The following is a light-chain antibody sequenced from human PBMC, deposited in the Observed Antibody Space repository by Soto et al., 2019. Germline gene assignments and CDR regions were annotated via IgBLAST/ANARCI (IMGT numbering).Light chain of an antibody. CDR1: SSNIGAGFD. Sequence: QSVLTQPPSVSGAPGQRVAISCTGTSSNIGAGFDVHWYQQLPGTAPKLLIYGNTNRPSGVPDRFSGSKSGTSASLAITGLQSEDEGDYYCAAWDASLGGFYVFGTGTKVTGL. J-gene: IGLJ1*01. CDR3: AAWDASLGGFYV. V-gene: IGLV1-40*01. CDR2: GNT.